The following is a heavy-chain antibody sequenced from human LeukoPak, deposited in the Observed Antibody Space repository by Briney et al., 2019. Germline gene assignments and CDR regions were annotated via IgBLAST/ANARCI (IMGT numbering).Heavy chain of an antibody. CDR1: GGSISSYY. Sequence: SETLSLTCTVSGGSISSYYWSWIRQPPGKGLEWIGYIYYTGSTNYNPSLKSRVTISVDTSKNQFSLKLSSVTAADTAVYYCARVEIEGYGDWGQGTLVTVSS. V-gene: IGHV4-59*12. CDR3: ARVEIEGYGD. J-gene: IGHJ4*02. CDR2: IYYTGST. D-gene: IGHD4-17*01.